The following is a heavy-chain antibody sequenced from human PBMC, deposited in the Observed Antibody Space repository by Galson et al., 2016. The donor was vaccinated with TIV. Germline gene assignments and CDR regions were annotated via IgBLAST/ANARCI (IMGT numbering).Heavy chain of an antibody. CDR1: GGTLASGGKFSSYV. D-gene: IGHD3-10*01. CDR2: IIPIFGTT. CDR3: ASATNYYDNWFDP. Sequence: SVKVSCKALGGTLASGGKFSSYVISWVRQAPGQGLEWMGRIIPIFGTTKYAQKFQGRVTITADESTDTAYVELNSLTSEDTAVYYCASATNYYDNWFDPWGQGTLVTVSS. J-gene: IGHJ5*02. V-gene: IGHV1-69*13.